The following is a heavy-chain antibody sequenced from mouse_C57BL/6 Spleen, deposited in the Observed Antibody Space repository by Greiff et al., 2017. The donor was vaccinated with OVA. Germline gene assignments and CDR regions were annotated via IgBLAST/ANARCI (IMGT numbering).Heavy chain of an antibody. J-gene: IGHJ3*01. V-gene: IGHV1-42*01. D-gene: IGHD3-3*01. CDR3: AIGGGFAY. Sequence: VQLKQSGPELVKPGASVKISCKASGYSFTGYYMNWVKQSPEKSLEWIGEINPSTGGTTYNQKFKAKATLTVDKSSSTAYMQLKSLTSEDSAVYYWAIGGGFAYWGQGTLVTVSA. CDR1: GYSFTGYY. CDR2: INPSTGGT.